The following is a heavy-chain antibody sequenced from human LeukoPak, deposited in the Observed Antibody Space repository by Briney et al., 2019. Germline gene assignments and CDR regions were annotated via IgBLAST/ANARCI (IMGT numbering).Heavy chain of an antibody. CDR2: INPSGGST. CDR3: ARDRPGIGYFDL. D-gene: IGHD1-14*01. V-gene: IGHV1-46*03. Sequence: GASVKVSCKASGYTFTSYYMHWVRQAPGQGLEWMGIINPSGGSTSYAQKFQGRVTMTRDTSTSTVYMELSSLRSEDTAVYYCARDRPGIGYFDLWGRGTLVTGSS. CDR1: GYTFTSYY. J-gene: IGHJ2*01.